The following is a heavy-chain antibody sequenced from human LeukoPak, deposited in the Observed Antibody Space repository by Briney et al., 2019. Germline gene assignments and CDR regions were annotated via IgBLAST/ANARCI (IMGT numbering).Heavy chain of an antibody. Sequence: GGSLRLSCAASGFTFSPYGMHWVRQAPGKGPEWVANINLGGSQKYYVDSVKGRFTISRDNAENSLYLQMNSLRAEDTALYYCARKRPNYFDYWGQGTLVTVSS. CDR1: GFTFSPYG. CDR2: INLGGSQK. CDR3: ARKRPNYFDY. J-gene: IGHJ4*02. V-gene: IGHV3-7*01.